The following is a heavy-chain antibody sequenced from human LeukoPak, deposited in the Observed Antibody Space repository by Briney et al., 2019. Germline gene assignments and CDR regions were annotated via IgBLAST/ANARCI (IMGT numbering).Heavy chain of an antibody. V-gene: IGHV3-30*04. D-gene: IGHD1-1*01. CDR1: GFTFSSYA. CDR3: ARDRVPK. CDR2: ISYDGSNK. J-gene: IGHJ4*02. Sequence: GGSLRLSCAASGFTFSSYAMHWVRQAPGKGLEWVAAISYDGSNKYYADSVKGRFTISRDNSKNTLYLQMNSLRAEDTAVYYCARDRVPKWGQGTLVTVSS.